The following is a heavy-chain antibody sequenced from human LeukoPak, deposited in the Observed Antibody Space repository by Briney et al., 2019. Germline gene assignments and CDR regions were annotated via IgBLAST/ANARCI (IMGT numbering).Heavy chain of an antibody. CDR1: GGSISSYY. CDR3: ARDGGATAYFDY. Sequence: SETLSLTCTVSGGSISSYYWSWIRQPPGKGLEWTGYIYYSGSTNYNPSLKSRVTISVDTSKNQFSLKLISVTAADTAVYYCARDGGATAYFDYWGQGTLVTVSS. D-gene: IGHD1-26*01. CDR2: IYYSGST. J-gene: IGHJ4*02. V-gene: IGHV4-59*13.